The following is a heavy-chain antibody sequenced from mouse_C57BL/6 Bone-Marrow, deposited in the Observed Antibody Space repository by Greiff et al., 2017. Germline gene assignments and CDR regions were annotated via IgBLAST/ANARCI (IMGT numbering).Heavy chain of an antibody. CDR1: GFNIKDYY. V-gene: IGHV14-1*01. CDR2: IDPEDGDT. J-gene: IGHJ2*01. CDR3: TSPYYYGSSYGY. Sequence: EVQLQQSGAELVRPGASVKLSCTASGFNIKDYYMHWVKQRPEQGLEWIGRIDPEDGDTAYAPQFQGKATMTADTSSNTAYLQLSSLTSEDTSVCYCTSPYYYGSSYGYWGQGTTLTVSS. D-gene: IGHD1-1*01.